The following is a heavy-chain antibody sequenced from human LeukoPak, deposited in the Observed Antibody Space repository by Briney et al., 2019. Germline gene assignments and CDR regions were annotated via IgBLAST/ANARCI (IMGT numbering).Heavy chain of an antibody. J-gene: IGHJ4*02. CDR2: ISGSGDST. V-gene: IGHV3-23*01. Sequence: GGSLRLSCAASGFTFSSYAMGWVRQAPGKGLEWVSAISGSGDSTYYADSVKGRFTISRDNSKNTLYLQMNSLRAEDTAVYYCAKYAAMVEYYFDYWGQGTLVTVSS. D-gene: IGHD5-18*01. CDR1: GFTFSSYA. CDR3: AKYAAMVEYYFDY.